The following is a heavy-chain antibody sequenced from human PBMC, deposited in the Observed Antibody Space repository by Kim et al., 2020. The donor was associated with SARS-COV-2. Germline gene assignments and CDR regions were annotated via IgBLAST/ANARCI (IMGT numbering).Heavy chain of an antibody. CDR3: ARDDYAAADA. V-gene: IGHV3-30*04. CDR1: GFTFSRFA. J-gene: IGHJ3*01. CDR2: ISHDGSNE. Sequence: GGSLRLSCVASGFTFSRFAMHWVRQVPGKGLEWVASISHDGSNEYYTDSVKGRLTISRDDSKNTLYLQMNSLKPEDTAVYYCARDDYAAADA. D-gene: IGHD3-16*01.